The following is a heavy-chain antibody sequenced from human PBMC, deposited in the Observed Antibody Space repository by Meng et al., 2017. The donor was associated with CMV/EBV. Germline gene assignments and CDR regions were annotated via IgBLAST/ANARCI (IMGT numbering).Heavy chain of an antibody. CDR2: IRSKANSYAT. J-gene: IGHJ6*02. D-gene: IGHD6-6*01. V-gene: IGHV3-73*01. CDR3: TRQVDSSSWYYYYYGMDV. CDR1: GFTVSGSA. Sequence: GGSLRLSCAASGFTVSGSAMHWVRQASGKGLEWVGRIRSKANSYATAYAASVKGRFTISRDDSKNTAYLQMNSLKTEDTAVYYCTRQVDSSSWYYYYYGMDVWGQGTTVTVSS.